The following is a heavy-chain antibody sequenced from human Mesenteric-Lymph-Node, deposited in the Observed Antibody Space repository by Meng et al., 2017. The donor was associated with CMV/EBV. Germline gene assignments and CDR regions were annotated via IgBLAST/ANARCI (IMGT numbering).Heavy chain of an antibody. CDR3: AREGLSLDAFDM. Sequence: SLKISCAASGFTFDDYAMHWVRQAPGKGLEWVSGISWNSGSIGYADSVKGRFTISRDNAKDSLFLEMNSLRADDTALYYCAREGLSLDAFDMWGQGTMVTVSS. D-gene: IGHD3/OR15-3a*01. CDR1: GFTFDDYA. V-gene: IGHV3-9*01. CDR2: ISWNSGSI. J-gene: IGHJ3*02.